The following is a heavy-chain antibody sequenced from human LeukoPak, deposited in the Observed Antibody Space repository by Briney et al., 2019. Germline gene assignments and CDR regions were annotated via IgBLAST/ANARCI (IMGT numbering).Heavy chain of an antibody. Sequence: SDTLSLTCTVSGGSINSYFWGWVRQPAGKGLEWIGRIYTTGTTHFNPSLRSRLTMSVDTSKNLFSLNLSSVTAADTAVYYCARQGYGASWYHLDYWGRGTLVTVSA. CDR2: IYTTGTT. V-gene: IGHV4-4*07. D-gene: IGHD6-13*01. CDR1: GGSINSYF. J-gene: IGHJ4*02. CDR3: ARQGYGASWYHLDY.